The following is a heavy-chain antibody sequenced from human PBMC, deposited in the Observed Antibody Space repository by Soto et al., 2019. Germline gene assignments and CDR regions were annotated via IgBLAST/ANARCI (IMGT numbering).Heavy chain of an antibody. V-gene: IGHV3-30-3*01. CDR3: ARDQLTMIVVVKGDYYYGMDV. CDR1: GFTFSSYA. D-gene: IGHD3-22*01. Sequence: QVQLVESGGGVVQPGRSLRLSCAASGFTFSSYAMHWVRQAPGKGLEWVAVISYDGSNKYYADSVKGRFTISRDNSKNKLYLQMNSLRAEDTAVYYCARDQLTMIVVVKGDYYYGMDVWGQGTTVTVSS. CDR2: ISYDGSNK. J-gene: IGHJ6*02.